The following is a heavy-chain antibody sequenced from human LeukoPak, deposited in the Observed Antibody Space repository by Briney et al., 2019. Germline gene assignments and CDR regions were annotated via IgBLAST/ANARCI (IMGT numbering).Heavy chain of an antibody. J-gene: IGHJ4*02. V-gene: IGHV1-24*01. D-gene: IGHD2-2*01. CDR1: GYTLTELS. Sequence: ASVKVSCKVSGYTLTELSMHWVRQAPGKGLEWMGGFDPEDGETIYAQKFQGRVTMTEDTSTDTAYMELSSLRSEDTAVYYCATGYGGCSSTSCSLLFDYWGQGTLVTVSS. CDR2: FDPEDGET. CDR3: ATGYGGCSSTSCSLLFDY.